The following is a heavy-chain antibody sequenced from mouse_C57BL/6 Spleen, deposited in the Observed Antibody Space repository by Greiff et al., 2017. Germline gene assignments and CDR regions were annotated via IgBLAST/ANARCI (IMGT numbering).Heavy chain of an antibody. CDR2: IYPGSGST. Sequence: VKPGASVKMSCKASGYTFTSYWITWVKQRPGQGLEWIGDIYPGSGSTNYNEKFKSKATLTVDTSSSTAYMQLSSLTSEDSAVYYCARRGVYYNYAMDYWGQGTSVTVSS. CDR3: ARRGVYYNYAMDY. D-gene: IGHD2-1*01. CDR1: GYTFTSYW. J-gene: IGHJ4*01. V-gene: IGHV1-55*01.